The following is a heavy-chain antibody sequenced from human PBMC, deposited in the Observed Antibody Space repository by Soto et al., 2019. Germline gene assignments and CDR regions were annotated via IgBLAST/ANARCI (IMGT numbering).Heavy chain of an antibody. V-gene: IGHV4-4*07. D-gene: IGHD6-6*01. Sequence: QVELQESGPGLVNPSETLSLTCSVSGASITSHYWNWIRQSAGEGLQWIGRVYARGATNYNPSVKRRVTISRDASKNQFSLKLTSVTAADTAVYYCARSSGVDFYYSGMDVWGHGTTVSVSS. CDR1: GASITSHY. CDR2: VYARGAT. J-gene: IGHJ6*02. CDR3: ARSSGVDFYYSGMDV.